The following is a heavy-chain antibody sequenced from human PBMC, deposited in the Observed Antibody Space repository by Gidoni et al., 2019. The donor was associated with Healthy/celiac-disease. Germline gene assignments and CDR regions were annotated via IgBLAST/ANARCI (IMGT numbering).Heavy chain of an antibody. V-gene: IGHV1-2*02. CDR3: ARDIGIYGSGSYQGGYYYYGMDV. D-gene: IGHD3-10*01. J-gene: IGHJ6*02. CDR2: INPNSGGT. Sequence: QVQLVQSGAEVKKPGASVKVSCKASGYTFPGYYMHWVRQALGQGLEWMGWINPNSGGTNYAQKFQGRVTMTRDTSISTAYMELSRLRSDDTAVYYCARDIGIYGSGSYQGGYYYYGMDVWGQGTTVTVSS. CDR1: GYTFPGYY.